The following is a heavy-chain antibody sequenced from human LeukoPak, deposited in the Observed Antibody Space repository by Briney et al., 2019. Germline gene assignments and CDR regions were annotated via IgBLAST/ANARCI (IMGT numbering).Heavy chain of an antibody. J-gene: IGHJ4*02. Sequence: GGSLRLSCAASGFTFSSYAMHWVRQAPGKGLEWVAVISYDGSNKYYADSVKGRFTISRDNSKNTLYLQMNSLRAEDTAVYYCARRSGIAVAGAFDYWGQGTLVTVSS. D-gene: IGHD6-19*01. V-gene: IGHV3-30*04. CDR3: ARRSGIAVAGAFDY. CDR1: GFTFSSYA. CDR2: ISYDGSNK.